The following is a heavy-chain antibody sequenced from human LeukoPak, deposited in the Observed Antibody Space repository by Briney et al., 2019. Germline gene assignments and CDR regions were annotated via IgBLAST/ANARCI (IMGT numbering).Heavy chain of an antibody. Sequence: SETLSLTCTVSGGSISSYYWSWIRQPPGKGLEWIGYIYYSGSTNYNPSLKSRVTISVDTSKNQFSLKLSSVTAADTAVYYYARKDYSHNWFDPWGQGTLVTVSS. J-gene: IGHJ5*02. CDR1: GGSISSYY. V-gene: IGHV4-59*01. CDR3: ARKDYSHNWFDP. D-gene: IGHD4-11*01. CDR2: IYYSGST.